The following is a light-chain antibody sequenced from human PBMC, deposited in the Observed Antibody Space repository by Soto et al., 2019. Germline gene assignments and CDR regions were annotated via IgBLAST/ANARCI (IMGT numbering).Light chain of an antibody. CDR3: VAWDDSLSGRV. CDR2: RND. J-gene: IGLJ3*02. Sequence: QSVLTQSPSASGTPGQRVTISCSGSGSNIGSHDVYWYQHLPGTAPKVLIYRNDQRPSGVPDRFSASRSGTSASLAISGLRSEDEADYYCVAWDDSLSGRVFGGGTKLTVL. V-gene: IGLV1-47*02. CDR1: GSNIGSHD.